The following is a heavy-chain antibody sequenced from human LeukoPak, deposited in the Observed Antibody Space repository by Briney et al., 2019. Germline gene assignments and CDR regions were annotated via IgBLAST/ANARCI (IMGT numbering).Heavy chain of an antibody. CDR3: AKGGEDIVVVPAAINY. Sequence: GGSLRLSCAASGFTFSSYGMHWVRQAPGKGLEWVAFIRYDGSNKYYADSVKGRFTISRDNSKNTLYLQMNSLRAEDTAVYYCAKGGEDIVVVPAAINYWGQGTLVTVSS. CDR1: GFTFSSYG. J-gene: IGHJ4*02. D-gene: IGHD2-2*01. V-gene: IGHV3-30*02. CDR2: IRYDGSNK.